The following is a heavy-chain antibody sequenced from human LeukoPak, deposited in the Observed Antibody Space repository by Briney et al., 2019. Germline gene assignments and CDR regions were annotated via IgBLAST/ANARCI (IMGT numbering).Heavy chain of an antibody. CDR1: GGPISSSSYS. Sequence: SETLSLTCTVSGGPISSSSYSWGWIRQPPGKGLEWIGSIYYSGSTYYNPSLKSRVTISVDTSKNQFSLKLSSVTAADTAVYYCARDGNIAAAAPRGYNWFDPWGQGTLVTVSS. D-gene: IGHD6-13*01. CDR2: IYYSGST. V-gene: IGHV4-39*07. J-gene: IGHJ5*02. CDR3: ARDGNIAAAAPRGYNWFDP.